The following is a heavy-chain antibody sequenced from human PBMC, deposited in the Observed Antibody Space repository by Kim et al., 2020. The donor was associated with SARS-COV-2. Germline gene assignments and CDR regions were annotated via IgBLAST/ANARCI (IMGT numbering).Heavy chain of an antibody. CDR3: ARDGMTTPLRFDP. Sequence: YADSVKGRFTISRDNAKNSLYLQMNSLRDEDTAVYYCARDGMTTPLRFDPWGQGTLVTVSS. D-gene: IGHD4-17*01. V-gene: IGHV3-48*02. J-gene: IGHJ5*02.